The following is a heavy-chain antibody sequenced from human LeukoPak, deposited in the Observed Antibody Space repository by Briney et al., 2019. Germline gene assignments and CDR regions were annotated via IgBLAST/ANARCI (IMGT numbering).Heavy chain of an antibody. CDR2: IYYRGSA. CDR3: ARAGVYYASGSYLGY. V-gene: IGHV4-59*01. Sequence: SETLSLTCTVSGASINYNYWSWVRQPPGKGLEWIGYIYYRGSANYNPSLKSRVTISVDTSKNQFSLKLSSVTAADTAVYYCARAGVYYASGSYLGYWGQGTLVTVSS. CDR1: GASINYNY. J-gene: IGHJ4*02. D-gene: IGHD3-10*01.